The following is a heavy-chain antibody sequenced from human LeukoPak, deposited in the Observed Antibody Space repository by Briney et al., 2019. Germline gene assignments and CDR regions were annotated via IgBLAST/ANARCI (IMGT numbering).Heavy chain of an antibody. Sequence: GASVKVSCKVSGYTLTELSMHWVRQAPGKGLEWMGGFDPEDGETIYAQKSQGRVTMTEDTSTDTAYMELSSLRSEDTAVYYCATGVVVVPAAIRWFDPWGQGTLVTVSS. CDR1: GYTLTELS. V-gene: IGHV1-24*01. CDR3: ATGVVVVPAAIRWFDP. J-gene: IGHJ5*02. D-gene: IGHD2-2*01. CDR2: FDPEDGET.